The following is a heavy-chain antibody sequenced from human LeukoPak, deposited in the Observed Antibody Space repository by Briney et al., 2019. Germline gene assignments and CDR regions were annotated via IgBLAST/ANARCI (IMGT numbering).Heavy chain of an antibody. D-gene: IGHD3-22*01. CDR1: GYTFTGYY. CDR2: INPNSGGT. CDR3: AAKPPGRYYDSSGAPNYFDY. J-gene: IGHJ4*02. Sequence: GASVKVSCKASGYTFTGYYMHWVRQAPGQGLEWMGRINPNSGGTNYAQKFQERVTITRDMSTSTAYMELSSLRSEDTAVYYCAAKPPGRYYDSSGAPNYFDYWGQGTLVTVSS. V-gene: IGHV1-2*06.